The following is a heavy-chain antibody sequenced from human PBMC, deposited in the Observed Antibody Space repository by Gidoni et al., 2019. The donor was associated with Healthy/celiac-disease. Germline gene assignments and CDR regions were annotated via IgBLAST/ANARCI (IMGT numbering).Heavy chain of an antibody. D-gene: IGHD3-9*01. J-gene: IGHJ6*02. CDR1: GGSISSSSYY. CDR3: ARPGLTDQDV. CDR2: IYYSGST. V-gene: IGHV4-39*01. Sequence: QLQLQESGPGLVKPSETLSLTCTVSGGSISSSSYYWGLIRQPPGKGLEWIGSIYYSGSTYYNPSLKSRVTISVDTSKNQFSLKLSSVTAADTAVYYCARPGLTDQDVWGQGTTVTVSS.